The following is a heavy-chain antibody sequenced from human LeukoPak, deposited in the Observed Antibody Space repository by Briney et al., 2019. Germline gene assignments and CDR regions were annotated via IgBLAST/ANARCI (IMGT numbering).Heavy chain of an antibody. CDR2: IHHSGSA. V-gene: IGHV4-4*02. D-gene: IGHD6-13*01. J-gene: IGHJ4*02. CDR3: AREVGSSTWPDY. Sequence: SGTLSLTCAVSGGSVSSSNWWSWVRQPPGKGLEWIGEIHHSGSANYNPSLKSRVTISVDKSKNQFSLQLRSVTAADTAIYYCAREVGSSTWPDYWGQGALVTVSS. CDR1: GGSVSSSNW.